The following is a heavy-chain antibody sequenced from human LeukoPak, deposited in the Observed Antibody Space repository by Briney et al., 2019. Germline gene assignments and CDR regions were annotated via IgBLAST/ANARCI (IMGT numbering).Heavy chain of an antibody. J-gene: IGHJ4*02. V-gene: IGHV4-59*08. CDR1: GGSIRSYY. CDR2: IYYSANT. Sequence: SETLSLTCTVSGGSIRSYYWSWVRQPPGKGLVWIGYIYYSANTNYNPSLKGRVTISVDTSKNQISLKLSSVTAADTAVYYCARQGSGLDYWGQGTLVTVSS. D-gene: IGHD6-19*01. CDR3: ARQGSGLDY.